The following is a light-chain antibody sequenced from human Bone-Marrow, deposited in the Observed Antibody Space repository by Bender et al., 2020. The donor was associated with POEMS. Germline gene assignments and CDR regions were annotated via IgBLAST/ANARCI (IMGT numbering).Light chain of an antibody. CDR3: LLYYRGSWV. CDR1: TGAVTTNYS. Sequence: QTVVTQEPSLTVSPGDTVTLTCASSTGAVTTNYSPNWLQQKPGQAPRALIYTINNKHSRAPARFSGSLLGDKAALTLSGAQPEDEADYYCLLYYRGSWVFGGGTKLTVL. J-gene: IGLJ3*02. V-gene: IGLV7-43*01. CDR2: TIN.